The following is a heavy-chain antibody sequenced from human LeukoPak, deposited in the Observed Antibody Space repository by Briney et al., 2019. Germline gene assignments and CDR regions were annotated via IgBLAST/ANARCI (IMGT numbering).Heavy chain of an antibody. D-gene: IGHD1-14*01. CDR2: ISSSGSTI. Sequence: PGGSLRLSCAASGFTFSDFYMSWIRQAPGKGLEWVSYISSSGSTIYYADSVKGRFTISRDNSKNTLYLQMNSLRAEDTAVYYCAKSRIRGALGYWGQGILVTVSS. CDR3: AKSRIRGALGY. J-gene: IGHJ4*02. V-gene: IGHV3-11*01. CDR1: GFTFSDFY.